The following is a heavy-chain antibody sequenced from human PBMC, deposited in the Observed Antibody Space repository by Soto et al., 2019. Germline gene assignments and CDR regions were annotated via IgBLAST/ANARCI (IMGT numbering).Heavy chain of an antibody. D-gene: IGHD3-22*01. J-gene: IGHJ5*02. Sequence: PGESLKISCKGSGYSFTSYWIGWVRQMPGKGLEWMGIIYPGDSDTRYSPSFQGQVTISADKSISTAYLQWSSLKASDTAMYYCARDSDYYDSSGYLPWFDPWGQGTLVTVSS. V-gene: IGHV5-51*01. CDR2: IYPGDSDT. CDR1: GYSFTSYW. CDR3: ARDSDYYDSSGYLPWFDP.